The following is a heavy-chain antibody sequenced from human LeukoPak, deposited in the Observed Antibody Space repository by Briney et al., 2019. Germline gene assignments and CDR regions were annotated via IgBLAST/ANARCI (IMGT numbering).Heavy chain of an antibody. CDR1: GGSFSGYY. D-gene: IGHD3-22*01. CDR2: INHSGST. J-gene: IGHJ4*02. V-gene: IGHV4-34*01. CDR3: ARDPPTGPDSSGYYYLFDY. Sequence: SETLSLTCAVYGGSFSGYYWSWLRQPPGKGLEWIGEINHSGSTNYNPSLKSRVTISVDTSKNQFSLKLSSVTAADTAVYYCARDPPTGPDSSGYYYLFDYWGQGTLVTVSS.